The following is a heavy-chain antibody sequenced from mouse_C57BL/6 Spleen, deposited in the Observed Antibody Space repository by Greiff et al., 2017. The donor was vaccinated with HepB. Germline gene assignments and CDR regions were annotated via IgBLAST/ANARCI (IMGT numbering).Heavy chain of an antibody. CDR1: GFTFSDFY. CDR2: SRNKANDYTT. J-gene: IGHJ2*01. V-gene: IGHV7-1*01. CDR3: ARANWDGDYFDY. Sequence: DVMLVESGGGLVQSGRSLRLSCATSGFTFSDFYMEWVRQAPGKGLEWIAASRNKANDYTTEYSASVKGRFIVSRDTSQSILYLQMNALRAEDTAIYYCARANWDGDYFDYWSQGTTLTVSS. D-gene: IGHD4-1*01.